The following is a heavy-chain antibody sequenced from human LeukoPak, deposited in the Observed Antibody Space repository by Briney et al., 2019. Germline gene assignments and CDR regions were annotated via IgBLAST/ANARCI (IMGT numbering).Heavy chain of an antibody. CDR3: ARSRDTAMVYYYYYYMDV. V-gene: IGHV1-69*13. CDR2: IIPMIGTT. Sequence: SVKVSCKASGGSFGGYAINWLRQAPGQGLEWMGGIIPMIGTTNFAPKFQVRVAFTADASTSTAYMDLSSLTSEDTAMYYCARSRDTAMVYYYYYYMDVWGKGTTVTVSS. CDR1: GGSFGGYA. D-gene: IGHD5-18*01. J-gene: IGHJ6*03.